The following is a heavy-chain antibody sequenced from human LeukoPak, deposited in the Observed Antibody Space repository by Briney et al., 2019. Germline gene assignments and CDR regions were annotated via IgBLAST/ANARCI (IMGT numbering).Heavy chain of an antibody. CDR1: GDSVSRNSVA. V-gene: IGHV6-1*01. Sequence: SQTLSLTCAISGDSVSRNSVAWNWIRQSPSRGLEWLGRTYYRSKWYNDYAVSVRSRIGINPDTSKNQFSLQLNSVTPEDTAVYYCARGQYSAHDYWGQGTLVTVSS. J-gene: IGHJ4*02. D-gene: IGHD4-11*01. CDR3: ARGQYSAHDY. CDR2: TYYRSKWYN.